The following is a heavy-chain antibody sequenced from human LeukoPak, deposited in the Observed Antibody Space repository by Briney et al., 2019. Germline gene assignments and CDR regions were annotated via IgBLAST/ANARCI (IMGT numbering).Heavy chain of an antibody. CDR2: ITGRSDHS. D-gene: IGHD4-17*01. J-gene: IGHJ4*02. CDR1: GFSFSSYS. Sequence: AGSLRLSCAASGFSFSSYSMNWVRQAPGKGLVWVSSITGRSDHSYYADSVKGRFTISRDNTKNSLYLQLNNLRDEDTAVYYCASFSTSVSIKDFWGQGTLVTVSS. CDR3: ASFSTSVSIKDF. V-gene: IGHV3-21*01.